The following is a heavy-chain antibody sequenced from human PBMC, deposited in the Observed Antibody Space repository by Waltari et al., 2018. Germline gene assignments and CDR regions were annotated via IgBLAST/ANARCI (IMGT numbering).Heavy chain of an antibody. J-gene: IGHJ4*02. Sequence: QVQLVASGGGVVQPGRSLRLSCSASAFPFSRFGMHWVRPAPGKGLGWVAVKWHDGSNEYYVDSVKGRFTISRDNYKNTLYLQMNSLRAEDSAVYYCASQSTTLFDYWGQGTLVTVSS. CDR1: AFPFSRFG. V-gene: IGHV3-33*01. D-gene: IGHD2-15*01. CDR2: KWHDGSNE. CDR3: ASQSTTLFDY.